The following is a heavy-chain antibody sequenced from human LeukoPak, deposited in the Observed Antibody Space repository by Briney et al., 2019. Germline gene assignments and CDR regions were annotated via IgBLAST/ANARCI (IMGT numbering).Heavy chain of an antibody. D-gene: IGHD6-13*01. V-gene: IGHV1-2*02. CDR2: INPNSGGT. CDR3: ARVQSSGQQLVDFDY. J-gene: IGHJ4*02. Sequence: GASVKVSCKASGYTFTGYYMHWVRQAPGQGLEWMGWINPNSGGTNYAQKFQGRVTMTRDTSISTAYMELSRLRSDDTAVYYCARVQSSGQQLVDFDYWGQGTLVTVSS. CDR1: GYTFTGYY.